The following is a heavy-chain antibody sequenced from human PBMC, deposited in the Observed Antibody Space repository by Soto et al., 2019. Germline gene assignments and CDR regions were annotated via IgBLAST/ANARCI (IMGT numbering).Heavy chain of an antibody. V-gene: IGHV3-23*01. CDR1: GFIFSTYS. CDR3: VKEPDV. Sequence: EVQLLGSGGGLVQPGGSLRVSCEASGFIFSTYSMTWVRQVPGKGLEWVAAISPSGDSTYYADSVKGRLTISRDNSKNTVFLQMNSLSADDTALYYCVKEPDVWGQGISVTVSS. CDR2: ISPSGDST. J-gene: IGHJ6*02.